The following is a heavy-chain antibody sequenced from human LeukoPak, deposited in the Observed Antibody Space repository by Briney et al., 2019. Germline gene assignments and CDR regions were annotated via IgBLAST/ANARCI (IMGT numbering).Heavy chain of an antibody. CDR2: IYYSGST. Sequence: SETLSLTCTVSGGSISSGDYYWSWIRQPPGKGLEWIGYIYYSGSTYYNPSLKSRVSISVDTSKNQFSLKLSSVTAADTAVYYCARVAVGAHYFDYWGQGTLVTVSS. CDR1: GGSISSGDYY. J-gene: IGHJ4*02. V-gene: IGHV4-30-4*01. CDR3: ARVAVGAHYFDY. D-gene: IGHD1-26*01.